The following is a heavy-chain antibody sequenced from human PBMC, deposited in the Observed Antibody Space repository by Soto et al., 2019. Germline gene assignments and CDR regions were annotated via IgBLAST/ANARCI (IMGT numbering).Heavy chain of an antibody. J-gene: IGHJ6*02. D-gene: IGHD4-4*01. CDR3: ARDDYSNNYYYYGMDV. CDR1: GYTFTSYG. Sequence: GASVKVSCKASGYTFTSYGISWVRQAPGQGLEWMGWISAYNGNTNYAQKLQGRVTMTTDTSTSTAYMELRSLRSDDTAVYYCARDDYSNNYYYYGMDVWGQGTTVTVSS. V-gene: IGHV1-18*01. CDR2: ISAYNGNT.